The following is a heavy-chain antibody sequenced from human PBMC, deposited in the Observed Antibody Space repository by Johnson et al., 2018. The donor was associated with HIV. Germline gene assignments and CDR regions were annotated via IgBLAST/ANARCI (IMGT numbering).Heavy chain of an antibody. Sequence: VQLVESGGGLVQPGGSLRLSCAASGFIFSDHYMDWVRQAPGKGLEWVGRTRNKANSYTTEYAASVKGSFTISRADSKNSLYLQMNSLKTEDTAVYYCARDRAGNAFDIWGQGTMVTVSS. CDR1: GFIFSDHY. V-gene: IGHV3-72*01. CDR3: ARDRAGNAFDI. CDR2: TRNKANSYTT. J-gene: IGHJ3*02.